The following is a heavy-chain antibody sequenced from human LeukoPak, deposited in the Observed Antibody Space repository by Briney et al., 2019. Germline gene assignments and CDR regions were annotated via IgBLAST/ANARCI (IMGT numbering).Heavy chain of an antibody. J-gene: IGHJ4*02. CDR1: GYTFTGYY. V-gene: IGHV1-2*02. CDR3: ARGRMSTILFDS. Sequence: GASLKVSCKASGYTFTGYYIHWVRQAPGQGLEWMGWITPNSGGTNYAQKFQGRVTMTRDTSISTAYMELSRLRPNDTAVYYCARGRMSTILFDSWGQGTLVTVSS. D-gene: IGHD5-24*01. CDR2: ITPNSGGT.